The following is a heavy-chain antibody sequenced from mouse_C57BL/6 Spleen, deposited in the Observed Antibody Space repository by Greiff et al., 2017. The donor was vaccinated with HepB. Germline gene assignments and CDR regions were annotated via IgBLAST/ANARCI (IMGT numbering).Heavy chain of an antibody. CDR3: ARSVYGNYPYWYFDV. CDR1: GYTFTSYW. J-gene: IGHJ1*03. D-gene: IGHD2-10*02. V-gene: IGHV1-61*01. CDR2: IYPSDSET. Sequence: QVQLKQPGAELVRPGSSVKLSCKASGYTFTSYWMDWVKQRPGQGLEWIGNIYPSDSETHYNQKFKDKATLTVDKSSSTAYMQLSSLTSEDSAVYYCARSVYGNYPYWYFDVWGTGTTVTVSS.